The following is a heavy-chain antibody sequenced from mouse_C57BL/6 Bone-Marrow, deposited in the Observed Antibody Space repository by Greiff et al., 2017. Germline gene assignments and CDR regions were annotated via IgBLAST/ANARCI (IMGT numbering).Heavy chain of an antibody. V-gene: IGHV1-7*01. Sequence: VQLHQSGAELAKPGASVKMSCKASGYTFTSYWMHWVKQRPGQGLEWIGYINPSTGYTEYNQKFKDKATLTADKSSSTAYMQLSSLTSEDAAVYYCASVNAWFAYWGQGTLVTVSA. CDR1: GYTFTSYW. CDR2: INPSTGYT. J-gene: IGHJ3*01. CDR3: ASVNAWFAY.